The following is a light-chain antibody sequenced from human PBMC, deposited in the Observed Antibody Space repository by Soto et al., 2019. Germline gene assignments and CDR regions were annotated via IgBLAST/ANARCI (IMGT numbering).Light chain of an antibody. J-gene: IGLJ1*01. CDR1: SFNIGAGYE. CDR3: QSYDSSLSGYV. CDR2: ENN. Sequence: QSVLTQPPSVSAAPGQRVTISCTGSSFNIGAGYEAHWYQQVPGTAPKLLIYENNNRPSGVPDRFSGSKSGTSASLAITGLQAEDEDEYYCQSYDSSLSGYVFGTGTKLTVL. V-gene: IGLV1-40*01.